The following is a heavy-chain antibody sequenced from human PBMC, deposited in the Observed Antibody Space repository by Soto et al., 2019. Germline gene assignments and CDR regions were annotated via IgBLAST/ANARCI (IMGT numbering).Heavy chain of an antibody. V-gene: IGHV3-53*01. CDR2: IYSGGST. D-gene: IGHD3-9*01. CDR3: ARSLGDILTGYFMGHYYYGMDV. J-gene: IGHJ6*02. Sequence: GGSLRLSCAASGFTVSSNYMSWVRQAPGKGLEWVSVIYSGGSTYYADSVKGRFTISRDNSKNTLYLQMNSLRAEDTAVYYCARSLGDILTGYFMGHYYYGMDVWGQGTTVTVSS. CDR1: GFTVSSNY.